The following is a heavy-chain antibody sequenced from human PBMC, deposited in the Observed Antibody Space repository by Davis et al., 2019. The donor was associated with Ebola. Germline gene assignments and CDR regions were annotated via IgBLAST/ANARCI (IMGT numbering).Heavy chain of an antibody. CDR2: IKQDGSEK. CDR3: VKGAGWLMDV. CDR1: GFSFSSCW. D-gene: IGHD5-24*01. V-gene: IGHV3-7*03. Sequence: GESLKISCAASGFSFSSCWMNWVRQAPGKGLEWVANIKQDGSEKYYVDSVQGRFTISRDNVKDSLFLQMTGLRAEDTAVYYCVKGAGWLMDVWGKGTTVTVSS. J-gene: IGHJ6*04.